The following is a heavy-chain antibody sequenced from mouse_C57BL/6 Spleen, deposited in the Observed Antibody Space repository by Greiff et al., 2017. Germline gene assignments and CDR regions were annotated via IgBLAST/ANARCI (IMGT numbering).Heavy chain of an antibody. Sequence: QVQLQQSGAELVRPGTSVKVSCKASGYAFTNYLIEWVKQRPGQGLEWIGVINPGRGGTNYNEKFKGKVTLTADKSSSTAYMQLSSLTSEDSAVYICATHCGSGYGFAYWGQGTLVTVSA. D-gene: IGHD1-1*01. V-gene: IGHV1-54*01. J-gene: IGHJ3*01. CDR2: INPGRGGT. CDR1: GYAFTNYL. CDR3: ATHCGSGYGFAY.